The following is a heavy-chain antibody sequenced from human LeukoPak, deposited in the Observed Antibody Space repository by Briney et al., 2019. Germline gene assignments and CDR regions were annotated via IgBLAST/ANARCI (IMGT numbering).Heavy chain of an antibody. V-gene: IGHV1-2*02. Sequence: GASVKVSYKASGYTFTGYYMHWVRQAPGQGLEWMGWISPNSGGTNYAQKFQGRVTMTRDTSISTAYMELSRLRSDDTAVYYCARDPGVSVAAYYFDYWGQGTLVTVSS. CDR1: GYTFTGYY. J-gene: IGHJ4*02. D-gene: IGHD6-19*01. CDR3: ARDPGVSVAAYYFDY. CDR2: ISPNSGGT.